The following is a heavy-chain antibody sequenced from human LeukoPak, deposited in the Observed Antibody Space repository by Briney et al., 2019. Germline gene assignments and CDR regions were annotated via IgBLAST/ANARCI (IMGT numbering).Heavy chain of an antibody. V-gene: IGHV3-74*01. CDR2: INSDGSST. D-gene: IGHD6-13*01. CDR3: AREPSKQHLDI. J-gene: IGHJ4*02. CDR1: GFTFSSYW. Sequence: GGSLRLSCAASGFTFSSYWMYWVRQAPGKGLVWVSRINSDGSSTTYADSVKGRFTISRDNAKNSLYLQMNSLRAEDTAVYYCAREPSKQHLDIWGQGTLVTVSS.